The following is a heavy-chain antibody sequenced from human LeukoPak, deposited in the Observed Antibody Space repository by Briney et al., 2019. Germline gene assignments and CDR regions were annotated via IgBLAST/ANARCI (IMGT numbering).Heavy chain of an antibody. D-gene: IGHD3-16*01. J-gene: IGHJ5*02. CDR3: ARNLRLISNWFDP. V-gene: IGHV4-34*01. CDR1: GGSFSGYY. CDR2: INHSGST. Sequence: SETLSLTCAVYGGSFSGYYWSWIRQPPGKGLEWIGEINHSGSTNYNPSLKSRVTISVDTSKNQFSLKLSSVTAADTAVYYCARNLRLISNWFDPWGQGTLVTVSS.